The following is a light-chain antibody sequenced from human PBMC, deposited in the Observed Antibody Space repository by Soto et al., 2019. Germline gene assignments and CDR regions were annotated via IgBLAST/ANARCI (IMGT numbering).Light chain of an antibody. Sequence: EIVLTQSPCTLSLSPGERFALSCMASQSVRNNLAWYQQKPGQGPRLLIYDASTRATGIPARFSGSGSGTEFTLTISSLQSEDFAVYYCQQCNDWPWTFGQGTKVDIK. V-gene: IGKV3-15*01. J-gene: IGKJ1*01. CDR3: QQCNDWPWT. CDR1: QSVRNN. CDR2: DAS.